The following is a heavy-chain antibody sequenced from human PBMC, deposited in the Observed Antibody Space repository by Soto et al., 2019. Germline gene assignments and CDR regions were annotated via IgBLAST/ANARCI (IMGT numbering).Heavy chain of an antibody. V-gene: IGHV1-18*01. CDR1: GYTFTSYG. J-gene: IGHJ1*01. D-gene: IGHD2-8*01. Sequence: ASVKVSCKASGYTFTSYGISWVRQAPGQGLEWMGWISAYNGNTNYAQKLQGRVTMTTDTSTSTAYMELRSLRSDDTAVYYCARDSPGECTNGVCRPAGYFQHWGQGTLVTVSS. CDR2: ISAYNGNT. CDR3: ARDSPGECTNGVCRPAGYFQH.